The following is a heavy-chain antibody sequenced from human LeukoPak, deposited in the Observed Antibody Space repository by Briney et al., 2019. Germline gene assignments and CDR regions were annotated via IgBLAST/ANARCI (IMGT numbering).Heavy chain of an antibody. CDR2: INGRGDNT. Sequence: GGSLTLSCPASGVIISSYAMSWVRQAPGKGLEWVSAINGRGDNTYYADFVKGRFTISRDNSKSTVYLQMNSLRTRDTAVYYCAKDRVSPGFNWFDPWGQGTLVTVSS. D-gene: IGHD2/OR15-2a*01. V-gene: IGHV3-23*01. CDR1: GVIISSYA. CDR3: AKDRVSPGFNWFDP. J-gene: IGHJ5*02.